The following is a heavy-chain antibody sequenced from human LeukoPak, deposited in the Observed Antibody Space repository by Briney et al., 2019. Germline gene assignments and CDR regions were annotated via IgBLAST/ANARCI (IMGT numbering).Heavy chain of an antibody. D-gene: IGHD3-3*01. Sequence: GSSVKVSCKASGGTFSSYAISWVRQAPGQGLEWMGGIIPIFGTANYAQKFQGRVTITADESTSTAYMELSSLRSEDTAVYYCARGDYDFWSGYYTLGYFQHWGQGTLVTVSS. CDR1: GGTFSSYA. J-gene: IGHJ1*01. V-gene: IGHV1-69*01. CDR3: ARGDYDFWSGYYTLGYFQH. CDR2: IIPIFGTA.